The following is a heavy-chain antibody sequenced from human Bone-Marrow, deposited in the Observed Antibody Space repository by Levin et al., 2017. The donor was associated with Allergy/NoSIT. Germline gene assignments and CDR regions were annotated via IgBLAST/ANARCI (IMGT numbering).Heavy chain of an antibody. J-gene: IGHJ4*02. CDR1: GFSLSSSGVG. Sequence: SGPTLVKPTQTLTLTCTFSGFSLSSSGVGVGWIRQPPGKALEWLALIYWTDDKRYSPSLKSRLTITKDTSKNQVVLTMTNMDPVDTATYYCAHTTNSGQDFDYWGQGTLVTVSS. D-gene: IGHD6-25*01. V-gene: IGHV2-5*01. CDR2: IYWTDDK. CDR3: AHTTNSGQDFDY.